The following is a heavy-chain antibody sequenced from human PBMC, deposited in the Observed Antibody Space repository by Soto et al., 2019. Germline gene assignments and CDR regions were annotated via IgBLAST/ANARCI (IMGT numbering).Heavy chain of an antibody. CDR2: IAPITGTT. J-gene: IGHJ5*02. CDR3: ARAPPRGWFDT. Sequence: QVQLVQSGAEVRKPGASVKVSCKTSGETFNMFNIHWVRQAPGQGPEWMGTIAPITGTTQYAEKFEGRVTMTGDSSTRTVYMELRSLTSEDTAMFYCARAPPRGWFDTWGQGTLVTVSS. D-gene: IGHD3-10*01. CDR1: GETFNMFN. V-gene: IGHV1-46*02.